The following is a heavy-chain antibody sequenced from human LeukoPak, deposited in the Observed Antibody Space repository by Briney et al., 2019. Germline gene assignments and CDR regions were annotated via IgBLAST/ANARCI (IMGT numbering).Heavy chain of an antibody. D-gene: IGHD3-22*01. J-gene: IGHJ5*02. CDR3: ARRGLHYYYDSSGNNWFDP. CDR1: GYSISSGYY. V-gene: IGHV4-38-2*02. Sequence: SETLSLTCTVSGYSISSGYYWGWIRQPPGKGLEWIGSIYYSGSTYYNPSLKSRVTISVDTSKNQFSLKLSSVTAADTAVYYCARRGLHYYYDSSGNNWFDPWGQGTLVTVSS. CDR2: IYYSGST.